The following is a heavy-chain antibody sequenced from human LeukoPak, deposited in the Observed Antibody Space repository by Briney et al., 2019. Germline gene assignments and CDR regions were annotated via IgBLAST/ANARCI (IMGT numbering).Heavy chain of an antibody. CDR3: ARVSATFLGNSGYDYSGGDY. CDR2: ISYDGSNK. J-gene: IGHJ4*02. V-gene: IGHV3-30*03. D-gene: IGHD5-12*01. Sequence: GGSLRLSCAASGFTFSSYGMHWVRQAPGKGLEWVAVISYDGSNKYYADSVKGRFTISRDNAKNSLYLQMNSLRAEDTAVYYCARVSATFLGNSGYDYSGGDYWGQGTLVIVSS. CDR1: GFTFSSYG.